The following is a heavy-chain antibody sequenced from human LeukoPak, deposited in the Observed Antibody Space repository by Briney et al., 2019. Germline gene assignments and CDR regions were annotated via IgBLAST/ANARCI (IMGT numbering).Heavy chain of an antibody. CDR2: INPNDGDT. J-gene: IGHJ4*02. CDR1: GYTFTNYY. CDR3: ARANFLYCSSSTCLFDY. D-gene: IGHD2-2*01. V-gene: IGHV1-2*02. Sequence: ASVKVSCKASGYTFTNYYMHWVRQAPGQGFEWMGWINPNDGDTNYAQKFQGRVTTTRDTSISTAHMEVSRLRSDDTAVYYCARANFLYCSSSTCLFDYWGQGTLVTVSS.